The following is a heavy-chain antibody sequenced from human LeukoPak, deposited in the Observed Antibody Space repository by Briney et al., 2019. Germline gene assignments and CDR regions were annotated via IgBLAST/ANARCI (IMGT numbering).Heavy chain of an antibody. CDR2: ISGNGAHP. V-gene: IGHV3-23*01. CDR1: EFILSSYA. Sequence: GGSLRLSCEASEFILSSYAMSWVRQAPGKGLEWVSSISGNGAHPYYADSVRGRFTISRDFFRNAVYLQMNSLRAEDTAVYYCAKRMGANFDYWGQGTLVTVSS. J-gene: IGHJ4*02. CDR3: AKRMGANFDY. D-gene: IGHD1-26*01.